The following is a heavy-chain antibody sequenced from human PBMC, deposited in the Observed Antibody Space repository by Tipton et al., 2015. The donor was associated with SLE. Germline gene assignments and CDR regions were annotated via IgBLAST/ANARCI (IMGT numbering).Heavy chain of an antibody. V-gene: IGHV1-2*02. Sequence: QLVQSGVEVRKPGASVKVSCKASGYTFTNYGISWVRQAPGQGLEWMGWINPNSGGTNYAQKFQGRVTMSRDTSINTAYMELSGLRSNDTAVYYCAPSFYQRDAFDIWGQGTVVSVSS. CDR3: APSFYQRDAFDI. CDR2: INPNSGGT. D-gene: IGHD2-2*01. J-gene: IGHJ3*02. CDR1: GYTFTNYG.